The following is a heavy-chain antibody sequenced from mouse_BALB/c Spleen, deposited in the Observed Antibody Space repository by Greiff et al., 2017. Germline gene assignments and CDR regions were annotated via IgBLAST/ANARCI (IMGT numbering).Heavy chain of an antibody. J-gene: IGHJ4*01. CDR1: GYAFTNYL. CDR3: AGGGETSAMDY. V-gene: IGHV1-54*01. Sequence: VQLQQSGAELVRPGTSVKVSCKASGYAFTNYLIEWVKQRPGQGLEWIGVINPGSGGTNYNEKFKGKATLTADKSSSTAYMQLSSLTSVDSAVYFCAGGGETSAMDYWGQGTSVTVSS. CDR2: INPGSGGT.